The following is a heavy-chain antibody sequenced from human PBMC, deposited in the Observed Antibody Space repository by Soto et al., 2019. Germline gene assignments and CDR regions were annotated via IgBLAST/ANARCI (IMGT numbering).Heavy chain of an antibody. J-gene: IGHJ4*02. CDR2: ISGSGGST. V-gene: IGHV3-23*01. CDR3: AKTIFGDLTYYFDY. Sequence: PGGSLRLSCAALGFTFSSYAMSWVRQAPGKGLEWVSAISGSGGSTYYADSVKGRFTISRDNSKNTLYLQMNSLRAEDTAVYYCAKTIFGDLTYYFDYWGQGTLVTVSS. D-gene: IGHD3-3*01. CDR1: GFTFSSYA.